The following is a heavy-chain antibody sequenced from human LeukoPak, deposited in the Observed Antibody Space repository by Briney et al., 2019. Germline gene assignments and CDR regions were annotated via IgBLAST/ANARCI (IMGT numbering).Heavy chain of an antibody. CDR1: GFTVSSNY. CDR3: ARATRYYFDY. V-gene: IGHV3-53*01. J-gene: IGHJ4*02. CDR2: IYSGGST. Sequence: PGGSLRLSCAASGFTVSSNYMSWVRQAPGKGLEWVSVIYSGGSTYYADSVKGRFTISRDNSKNTLYPQMNSLRAEDTAVYYCARATRYYFDYWGQGTLVTVSS.